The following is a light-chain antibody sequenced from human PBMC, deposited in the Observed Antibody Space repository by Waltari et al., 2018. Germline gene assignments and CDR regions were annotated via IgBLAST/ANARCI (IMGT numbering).Light chain of an antibody. J-gene: IGKJ2*01. V-gene: IGKV1-12*01. CDR1: RGISNW. CDR3: QQANSFPPT. Sequence: DIQMTQSPTSVSASVGDRVTITCRASRGISNWLAWYQQKSGQAPKLLIDAASNLQSGVPSRFSGSGAATDFTLTIKSLQPEDFATYYCQQANSFPPTFGQGTKVEIK. CDR2: AAS.